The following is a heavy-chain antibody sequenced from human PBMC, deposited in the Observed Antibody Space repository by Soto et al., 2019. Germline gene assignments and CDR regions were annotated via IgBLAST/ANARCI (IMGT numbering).Heavy chain of an antibody. Sequence: QVPVVQSGAEVKKPGASVKVSCKASGYTFTGYQMHWVRQAPGQGLEWMGWFNPNSGGTNYAQKFQGRVTMTGDTSISTAYMELNRRTSDDTAVYFWARGRTIVSPGNWGQGTLVSVSS. CDR3: ARGRTIVSPGN. V-gene: IGHV1-2*02. J-gene: IGHJ4*02. CDR1: GYTFTGYQ. CDR2: FNPNSGGT. D-gene: IGHD2-21*01.